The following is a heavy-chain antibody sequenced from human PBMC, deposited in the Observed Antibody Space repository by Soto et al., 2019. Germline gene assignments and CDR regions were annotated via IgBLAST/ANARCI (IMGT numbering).Heavy chain of an antibody. CDR3: ARRSGANPIDY. CDR2: VYYGGRS. J-gene: IGHJ4*02. CDR1: SAPVSSTTYT. Sequence: SETLSLTCTVSSAPVSSTTYTWAWIRQPPGKGLGWVASVYYGGRSYYNPSLNSRVTISVDTSKNQFSLKLSSVTAADTAVYYCARRSGANPIDYWGQGTLVTVSS. D-gene: IGHD7-27*01. V-gene: IGHV4-39*01.